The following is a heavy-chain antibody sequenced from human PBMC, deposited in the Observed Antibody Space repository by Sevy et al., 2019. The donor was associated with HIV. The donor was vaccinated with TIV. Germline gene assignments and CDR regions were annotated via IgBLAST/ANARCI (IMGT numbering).Heavy chain of an antibody. CDR1: GFTFSSYS. J-gene: IGHJ4*02. Sequence: GGSLRLSCAASGFTFSSYSMNWVRQAPGKGLEWVSSISSSSSYIYYADSVKGRFTISRDNPKNSLYLQMNSLRAGDTAVYYCAIQNQKYSSGWFLGYWGQGTLVTVSS. CDR3: AIQNQKYSSGWFLGY. CDR2: ISSSSSYI. V-gene: IGHV3-21*01. D-gene: IGHD6-19*01.